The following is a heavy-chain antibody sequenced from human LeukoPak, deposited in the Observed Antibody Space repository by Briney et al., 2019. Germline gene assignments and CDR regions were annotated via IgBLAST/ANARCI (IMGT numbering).Heavy chain of an antibody. V-gene: IGHV3-23*01. CDR1: GFTFSSYA. CDR3: AEGVKARGSYGYQPLPYFDY. D-gene: IGHD3-16*01. Sequence: GGSLRLSCAASGFTFSSYAMSWVRQAPGKGLEWVSAISGSGGSTYYADSVKGRFTISRDNSKNTLYLQMNSLRAEDTAVYYCAEGVKARGSYGYQPLPYFDYWGQGTLVTVSS. J-gene: IGHJ4*02. CDR2: ISGSGGST.